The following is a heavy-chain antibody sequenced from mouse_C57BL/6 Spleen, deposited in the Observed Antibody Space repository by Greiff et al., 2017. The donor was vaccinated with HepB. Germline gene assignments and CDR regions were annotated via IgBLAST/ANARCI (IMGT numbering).Heavy chain of an antibody. D-gene: IGHD2-4*01. CDR1: GYAFSSSW. J-gene: IGHJ2*01. CDR3: ARNDYDRYYFDY. CDR2: IYPGDGDT. V-gene: IGHV1-82*01. Sequence: QVHVKQSGPELVKPGASVKISCKASGYAFSSSWMNWVKQRPGKGLEWIGRIYPGDGDTNYNGKFKGKATLTADKSSSTAYMQLSSLTSEDSAVYFGARNDYDRYYFDYWGQGTTLTVAS.